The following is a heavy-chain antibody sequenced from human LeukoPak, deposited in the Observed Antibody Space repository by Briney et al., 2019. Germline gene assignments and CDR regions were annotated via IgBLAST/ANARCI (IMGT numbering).Heavy chain of an antibody. J-gene: IGHJ6*02. D-gene: IGHD6-6*01. CDR2: ISYDGSNK. CDR3: AKLSSSDTYGMDV. Sequence: GGSLRLSCAASGFTFSSYGMHWVRQAPGKGLEWVAVISYDGSNKYYADSVKGRFTISRDNSKNALYLQMNSLRAEDTAVYYCAKLSSSDTYGMDVWGQGTTVTVSS. CDR1: GFTFSSYG. V-gene: IGHV3-30*18.